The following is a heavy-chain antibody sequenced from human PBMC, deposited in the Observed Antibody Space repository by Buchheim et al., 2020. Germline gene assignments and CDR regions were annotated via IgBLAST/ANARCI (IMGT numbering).Heavy chain of an antibody. D-gene: IGHD3-22*01. V-gene: IGHV3-23*01. CDR1: GFTFSSYA. CDR3: AKVDDYYDSSGYYSPNYYFDY. J-gene: IGHJ4*02. CDR2: ISGSGGST. Sequence: EVQLLESGGGLVQPGGSLRLSCAASGFTFSSYAMSWVRQAPGKGLEWVSAISGSGGSTYYADSVKGRFTLSRDNSKNTLYLPMNSLRAEDTAVYYCAKVDDYYDSSGYYSPNYYFDYWGQGTL.